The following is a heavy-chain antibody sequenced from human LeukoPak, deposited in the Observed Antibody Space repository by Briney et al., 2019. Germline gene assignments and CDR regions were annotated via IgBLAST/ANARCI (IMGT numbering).Heavy chain of an antibody. J-gene: IGHJ6*02. CDR3: ARDPGGSGYYGMDV. Sequence: GGSLRLSCAASGFTFSSYSMNWVRQAPGKGLEWVSSISSSSSYIYYADSVKGRFTISRDNAKNSLCLQMNSLRVEDTAVYYCARDPGGSGYYGMDVWGQGTTVTVSS. CDR2: ISSSSSYI. D-gene: IGHD3-10*01. V-gene: IGHV3-21*01. CDR1: GFTFSSYS.